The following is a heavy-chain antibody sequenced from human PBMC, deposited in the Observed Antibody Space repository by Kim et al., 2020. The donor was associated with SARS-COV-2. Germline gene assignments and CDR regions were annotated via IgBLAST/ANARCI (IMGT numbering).Heavy chain of an antibody. J-gene: IGHJ4*02. Sequence: RTYYNPSLTRRVTIPVDTSKNQFSLKLSSVTAADTAVYYWARLIGTLFDYWGQGTLVTVSS. CDR3: ARLIGTLFDY. V-gene: IGHV4-31*02. D-gene: IGHD1-1*01. CDR2: RT.